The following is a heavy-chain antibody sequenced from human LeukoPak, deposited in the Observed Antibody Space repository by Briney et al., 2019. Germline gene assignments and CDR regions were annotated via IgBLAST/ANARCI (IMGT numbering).Heavy chain of an antibody. CDR2: IYPSGST. D-gene: IGHD3-10*01. Sequence: PSETLSLTCTVSGYSIPNGYYWNWIRQPAGKGLEWIGRIYPSGSTNFNPSLKSRVTILMDTSKNQFSLKLSSVTAADTAVYYCARSPTGGSGNFYGIYYYYYYMDVWGKGTTVTISS. CDR1: GYSIPNGYY. CDR3: ARSPTGGSGNFYGIYYYYYYMDV. J-gene: IGHJ6*03. V-gene: IGHV4-61*02.